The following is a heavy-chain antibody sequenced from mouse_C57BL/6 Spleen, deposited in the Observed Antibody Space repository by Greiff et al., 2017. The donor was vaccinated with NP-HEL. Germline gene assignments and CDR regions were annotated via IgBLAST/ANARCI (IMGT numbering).Heavy chain of an antibody. Sequence: QVQLQQSDAELVKPGASVKISCKVSGYTFTDHTIHWMKQRPEQGLEWIGYIYPRDGSTKYNEKFKGKATLTADKSSSTAYMQLNSLTSEDSAVYFCARSATYYYGSTDYYAMGYWGQGTSVTVSS. V-gene: IGHV1-78*01. CDR1: GYTFTDHT. J-gene: IGHJ4*01. D-gene: IGHD1-1*01. CDR2: IYPRDGST. CDR3: ARSATYYYGSTDYYAMGY.